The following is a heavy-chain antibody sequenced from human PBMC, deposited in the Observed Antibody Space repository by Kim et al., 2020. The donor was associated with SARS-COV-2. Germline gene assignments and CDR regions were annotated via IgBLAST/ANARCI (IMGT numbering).Heavy chain of an antibody. D-gene: IGHD5-18*01. V-gene: IGHV2-5*01. J-gene: IGHJ4*02. Sequence: PSLKSRLTITKDTSKNQVVLTMTNMDPVDTATYYCAQKGIQLWNPYYFDYWGQGTLVTVSS. CDR3: AQKGIQLWNPYYFDY.